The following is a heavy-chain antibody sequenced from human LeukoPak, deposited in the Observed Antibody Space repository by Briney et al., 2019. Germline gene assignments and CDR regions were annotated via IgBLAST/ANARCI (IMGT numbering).Heavy chain of an antibody. D-gene: IGHD2-2*01. J-gene: IGHJ5*02. CDR3: ATNVVVPAASPNWVDP. V-gene: IGHV1-24*01. CDR2: FDPEDGET. Sequence: ASVKVSCKVSGYTLTELSMHWVRQAPGKGLEWMGGFDPEDGETIYAQKFQGRVTMTEDTSTDTACMELSSLRSEDTAVYYCATNVVVPAASPNWVDPWGQGTLVTVSS. CDR1: GYTLTELS.